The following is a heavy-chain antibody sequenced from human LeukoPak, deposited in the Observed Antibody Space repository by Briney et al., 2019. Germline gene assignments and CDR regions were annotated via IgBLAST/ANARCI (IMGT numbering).Heavy chain of an antibody. CDR2: INPNSGGT. Sequence: ASVKVSCKASGYTFTGHYMHWARQAPGQGLEWMGWINPNSGGTNYAQKFQGRVTMTRDTSISTAYMELSRLRSDDTAVYYCAREGADDYVRAFDYWGQGTLVTVSS. CDR3: AREGADDYVRAFDY. J-gene: IGHJ4*02. V-gene: IGHV1-2*02. D-gene: IGHD4-17*01. CDR1: GYTFTGHY.